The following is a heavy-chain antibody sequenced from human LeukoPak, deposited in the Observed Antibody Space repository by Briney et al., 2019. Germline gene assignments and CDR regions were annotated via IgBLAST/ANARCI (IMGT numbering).Heavy chain of an antibody. CDR2: IDWDDDK. J-gene: IGHJ6*03. V-gene: IGHV2-70*01. CDR3: ARSLRGVTYPPYYYYYMDV. Sequence: SGPALVKPTQTLTLTCTFSGFSLSTSGMCVSWIRQPPGKALEWLALIDWDDDKYYSTSLKTRLTISKDTSKNQVVLTMTNMDPVDTATYYCARSLRGVTYPPYYYYYMDVWGKGTTVTVSS. CDR1: GFSLSTSGMC. D-gene: IGHD3-10*01.